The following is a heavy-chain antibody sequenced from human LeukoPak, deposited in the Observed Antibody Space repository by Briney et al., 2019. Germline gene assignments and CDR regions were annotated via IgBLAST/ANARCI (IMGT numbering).Heavy chain of an antibody. D-gene: IGHD2-2*02. CDR1: GYSIGSGYY. J-gene: IGHJ4*02. V-gene: IGHV4-38-2*02. Sequence: PSETLSLTCTVSGYSIGSGYYWGWIRQPPGKGLEWIGSIFHSGSTYYNPSLKSRVTISVDTSKNQFSLKLSSVTAADTAVYYCARGRHIVVGPAAISGDFDYWGQGTLVTVSS. CDR3: ARGRHIVVGPAAISGDFDY. CDR2: IFHSGST.